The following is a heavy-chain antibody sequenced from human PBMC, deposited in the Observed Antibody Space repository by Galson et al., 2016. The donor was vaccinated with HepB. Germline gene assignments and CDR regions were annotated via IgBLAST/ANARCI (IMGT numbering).Heavy chain of an antibody. J-gene: IGHJ4*02. CDR2: TYYSGTT. V-gene: IGHV4-39*01. CDR1: SGSISSSSYY. CDR3: VRHLQEKGRPYYFDY. D-gene: IGHD6-6*01. Sequence: SETLSLTCTVSSGSISSSSYYWGWIRQPPGKGLEWIGSTYYSGTTYYNASLKRRLTIPVDKSKNQFSLILSSVTAADTAVYYCVRHLQEKGRPYYFDYWDQGTLVTVSS.